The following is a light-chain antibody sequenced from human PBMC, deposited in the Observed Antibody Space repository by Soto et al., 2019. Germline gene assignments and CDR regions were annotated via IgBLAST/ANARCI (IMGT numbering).Light chain of an antibody. Sequence: DIVMTQSPDSLAVSLGERATINCKSSQSVLYSSNNKNYLAWYQQKPGQPPKLLIYWASTRESGVPDRFSGSGSGTDFTLTISSLQAEDVAVYYCQQYYSTHSAFVPGTKVDIK. CDR3: QQYYSTHSA. CDR1: QSVLYSSNNKNY. CDR2: WAS. J-gene: IGKJ3*01. V-gene: IGKV4-1*01.